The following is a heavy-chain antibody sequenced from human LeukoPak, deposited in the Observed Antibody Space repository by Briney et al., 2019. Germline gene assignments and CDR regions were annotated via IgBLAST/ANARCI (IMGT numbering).Heavy chain of an antibody. CDR2: TSGGGGNT. D-gene: IGHD6-6*01. V-gene: IGHV3-23*01. CDR3: AKDMSIAAFISYMDV. CDR1: GFTFRSYV. Sequence: GWSLRLSCAASGFTFRSYVMSWVRQAPGKGLEWISSTSGGGGNTYYADSVKGRFTISRDNSNNTLYLQMNSLRAEDTAVYYCAKDMSIAAFISYMDVWGKGTTVTVSS. J-gene: IGHJ6*03.